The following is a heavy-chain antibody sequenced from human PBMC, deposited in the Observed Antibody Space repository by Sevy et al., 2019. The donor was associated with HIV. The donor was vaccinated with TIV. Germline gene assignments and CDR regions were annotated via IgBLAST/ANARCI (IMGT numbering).Heavy chain of an antibody. D-gene: IGHD1-26*01. CDR3: ARDLPLVGPRDYFDY. J-gene: IGHJ4*02. V-gene: IGHV3-21*01. CDR2: ISSSSSYI. Sequence: GGSLRLSCAASGFTFSSYSMNWVRQAPGKGLEWVSSISSSSSYIYYADSVKGRFTISRDNAKNSLYLQMNSLRAEETAVYYCARDLPLVGPRDYFDYWGQGTLVTVSS. CDR1: GFTFSSYS.